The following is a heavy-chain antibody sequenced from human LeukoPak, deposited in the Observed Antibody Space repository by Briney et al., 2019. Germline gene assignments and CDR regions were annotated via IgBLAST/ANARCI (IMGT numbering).Heavy chain of an antibody. J-gene: IGHJ3*02. CDR1: GFTVSSNY. CDR3: ARDKGLPQAFDI. V-gene: IGHV4-59*02. Sequence: GSLRLSCAASGFTVSSNYWSWIRQPPGKGLEYIGYITYSGTTSYNPSLKSRVAISVDTSKNQFSLKLTSVTAADTAVYYCARDKGLPQAFDIWGQGTMVTVSS. CDR2: ITYSGTT. D-gene: IGHD5/OR15-5a*01.